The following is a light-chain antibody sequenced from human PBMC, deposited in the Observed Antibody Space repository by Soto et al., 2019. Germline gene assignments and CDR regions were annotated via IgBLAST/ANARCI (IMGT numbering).Light chain of an antibody. CDR3: QQRSTWPRT. J-gene: IGKJ1*01. CDR1: QSVSSY. CDR2: VAS. V-gene: IGKV3-11*01. Sequence: EIVLTQSPATLSSSPGERATLSCRASQSVSSYLAWYQQKPGQAPRLLIYVASDRATGIPARFSGSGSGTDFTLTISSLEPEDFAVYYCQQRSTWPRTFGQGTKVEIK.